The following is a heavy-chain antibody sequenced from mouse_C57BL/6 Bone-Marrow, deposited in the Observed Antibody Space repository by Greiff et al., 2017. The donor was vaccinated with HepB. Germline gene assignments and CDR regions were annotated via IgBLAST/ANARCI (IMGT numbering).Heavy chain of an antibody. D-gene: IGHD2-5*01. V-gene: IGHV1-5*01. CDR3: TYYSNPPWFAY. J-gene: IGHJ3*01. Sequence: EVQLQQSGTVLARPGASVKMSCKTSGYTFTSYWMHWVKQRPGQGLEWIGAIYPGNSDTSYNQKFKGKAKLTAVTSASTAYMELSSLTNEDSAVYYCTYYSNPPWFAYWGQGTLVTVSA. CDR1: GYTFTSYW. CDR2: IYPGNSDT.